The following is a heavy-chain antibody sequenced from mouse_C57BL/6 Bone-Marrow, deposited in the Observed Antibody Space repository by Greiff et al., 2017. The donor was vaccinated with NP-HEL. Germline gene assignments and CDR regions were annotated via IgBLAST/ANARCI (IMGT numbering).Heavy chain of an antibody. V-gene: IGHV1-59*01. CDR2: IDPSDSYT. D-gene: IGHD2-2*01. Sequence: QVQLQQSGAELVRPGTSVKLSCKASGYTFTSYWMHWVKQRPGQGLEWIGVIDPSDSYTNYNQKFKGKATLTVDTSSSTAYMQLSSLTSEDSAVYYCARRVTTSWYFDYWGQGTTLTVSS. J-gene: IGHJ2*01. CDR1: GYTFTSYW. CDR3: ARRVTTSWYFDY.